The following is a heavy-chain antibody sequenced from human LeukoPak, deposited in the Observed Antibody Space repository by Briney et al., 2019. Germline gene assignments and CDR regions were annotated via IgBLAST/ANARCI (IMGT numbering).Heavy chain of an antibody. J-gene: IGHJ4*02. Sequence: KPSETLSLTCAVYGGSFSGYYWSWIRQPPGKGLEWIGEVTHSGSTNYNPSLKSRVNISVDTSKNQFSLKLSSVTAADTAVYYCARAGYSSGWGSTYDFDYWGQGTLVTVSS. V-gene: IGHV4-34*01. D-gene: IGHD6-19*01. CDR2: VTHSGST. CDR3: ARAGYSSGWGSTYDFDY. CDR1: GGSFSGYY.